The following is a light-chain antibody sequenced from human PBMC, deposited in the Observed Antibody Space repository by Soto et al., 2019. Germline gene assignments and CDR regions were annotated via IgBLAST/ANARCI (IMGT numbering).Light chain of an antibody. J-gene: IGLJ3*02. Sequence: QSALTQPASVSGSPGQSITISCTGTSSDIGGYNSVSWYQQHPGKVPKLLIYDVTNRPSGISNRFSGSKSGNTASLTISGLQVEDEADYYCSSYGSSNTVVFGGGTKLTVL. CDR1: SSDIGGYNS. CDR2: DVT. CDR3: SSYGSSNTVV. V-gene: IGLV2-14*01.